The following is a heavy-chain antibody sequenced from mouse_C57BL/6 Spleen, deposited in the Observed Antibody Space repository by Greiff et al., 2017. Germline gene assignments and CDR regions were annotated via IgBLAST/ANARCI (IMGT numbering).Heavy chain of an antibody. Sequence: QVQLQQPGAELVKPGASVKMSCKASGYTFTSYWITWVKQRPGQGLEWIGDIYPGSGSTNYNEKFKSKATLTVYTSSRTAYMQLSILTSEDSAVYYCARHCSSEAWFAYWGQGTLVTVSA. D-gene: IGHD1-1*01. CDR2: IYPGSGST. V-gene: IGHV1-55*01. CDR1: GYTFTSYW. CDR3: ARHCSSEAWFAY. J-gene: IGHJ3*01.